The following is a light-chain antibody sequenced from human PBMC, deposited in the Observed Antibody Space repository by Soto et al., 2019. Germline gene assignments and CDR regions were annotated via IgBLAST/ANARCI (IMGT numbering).Light chain of an antibody. CDR1: QGISTY. J-gene: IGKJ2*01. CDR2: AAS. Sequence: DIQMTQSPSSLSSSVGDRATITCRASQGISTYFVWCQQKPGNAPKSLLYAASSLQSGVPSKFRGSGAGADFTLTSTSLPPDYVANYYCLQCDTYPYTFGQGTKLEIK. CDR3: LQCDTYPYT. V-gene: IGKV1-16*02.